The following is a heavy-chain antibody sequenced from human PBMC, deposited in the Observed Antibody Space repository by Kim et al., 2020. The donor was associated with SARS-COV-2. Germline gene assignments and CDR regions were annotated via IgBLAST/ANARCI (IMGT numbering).Heavy chain of an antibody. J-gene: IGHJ6*02. CDR3: ARGVKGTSPYYYYGMDV. CDR1: GGSFSGYY. Sequence: SETLSLTCAVYGGSFSGYYWSWIRQPPGKGLEWIGEINHSGSPNYNPSLKSRVTISVDTSKNQFSLKLSSVTAADTAVYYCARGVKGTSPYYYYGMDVWGQGTTVTVSS. V-gene: IGHV4-34*01. CDR2: INHSGSP. D-gene: IGHD2-2*01.